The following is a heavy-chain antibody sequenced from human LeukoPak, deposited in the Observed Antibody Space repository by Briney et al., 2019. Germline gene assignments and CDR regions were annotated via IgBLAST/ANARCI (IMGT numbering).Heavy chain of an antibody. V-gene: IGHV1-2*02. D-gene: IGHD6-19*01. CDR1: GYTFTGYY. J-gene: IGHJ1*01. CDR3: ARVTSGYSSGWYYFQH. Sequence: ASVKVSCKASGYTFTGYYMHWGRQAPGQGLEWMGWINPNSGGTNYAQKFQGRVTMTRDTSISTAYMELSRLRSDDTAVYYCARVTSGYSSGWYYFQHWGQGTLVTVSS. CDR2: INPNSGGT.